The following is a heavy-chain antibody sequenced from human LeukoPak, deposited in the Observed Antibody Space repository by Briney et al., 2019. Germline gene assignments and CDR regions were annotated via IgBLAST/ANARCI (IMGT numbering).Heavy chain of an antibody. CDR3: ARGGGYYDSSLNH. D-gene: IGHD3-22*01. CDR2: IYSGGST. Sequence: PGGSLRLSCAASGFTVSSNHMSWVRQAPGKGLEWVAVIYSGGSTYYADSVEGRFTISRDNSKNTLYLQMNSLRAEDTAVYYCARGGGYYDSSLNHWGQGTLVTVSS. V-gene: IGHV3-53*01. CDR1: GFTVSSNH. J-gene: IGHJ5*02.